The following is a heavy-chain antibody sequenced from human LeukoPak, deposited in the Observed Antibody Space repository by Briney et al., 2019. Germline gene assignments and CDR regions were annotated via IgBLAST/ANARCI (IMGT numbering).Heavy chain of an antibody. J-gene: IGHJ5*02. CDR2: INHSGST. Sequence: SETLSLTRAVYGGSFSGYYWSWIRQPPGKGLEWIGEINHSGSTNYNPSLKSRVTISVDTSKNQFSLKLSSVTAADTAVYYCARGRRLNIVVDFDPWGQGTLVTVSS. CDR1: GGSFSGYY. CDR3: ARGRRLNIVVDFDP. D-gene: IGHD2-2*01. V-gene: IGHV4-34*01.